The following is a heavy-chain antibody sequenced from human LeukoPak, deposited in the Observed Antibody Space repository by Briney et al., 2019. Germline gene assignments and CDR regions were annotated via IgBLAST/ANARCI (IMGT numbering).Heavy chain of an antibody. CDR1: GFTFSSYA. Sequence: GGSLRLSCAASGFTFSSYAMSWVRQAPGKGLEWVSAISGSGGSTYYADSVKGRFTISRDSYKNTLYLQMNSLRAEDAAVYYCAKAPVTTCSGAYCYPFDYWGQGTLVTVSS. D-gene: IGHD2-15*01. J-gene: IGHJ4*02. CDR2: ISGSGGST. V-gene: IGHV3-23*01. CDR3: AKAPVTTCSGAYCYPFDY.